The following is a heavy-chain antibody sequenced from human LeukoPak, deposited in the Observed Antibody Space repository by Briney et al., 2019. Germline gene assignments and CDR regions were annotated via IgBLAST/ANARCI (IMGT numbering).Heavy chain of an antibody. D-gene: IGHD4-17*01. Sequence: PGGSLRLSCAASGFTFSSYWMSWVRQAPGKGLERVANIKQDGSEKYYVDSVKGRFTISRDNAKNSLYLQMNSLRAEDMALYYCAKGRGLSYDYGVDYWGQGTLVTVSS. CDR2: IKQDGSEK. V-gene: IGHV3-7*03. J-gene: IGHJ4*02. CDR3: AKGRGLSYDYGVDY. CDR1: GFTFSSYW.